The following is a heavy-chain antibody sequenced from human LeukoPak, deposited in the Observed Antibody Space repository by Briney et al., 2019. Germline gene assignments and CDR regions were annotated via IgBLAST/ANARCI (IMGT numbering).Heavy chain of an antibody. J-gene: IGHJ4*02. CDR1: GFTFNHYG. CDR3: ARDAQRGFDYSNSLEN. Sequence: PGRSLRLSCAAAGFTFNHYGMHWVRQAPGKGLEWVAVIWSDGTNQYYADSVKGRFTISRDDSGNTVYLQMNSLRPEDTGVYYCARDAQRGFDYSNSLENWGQGTPVTVST. V-gene: IGHV3-33*01. D-gene: IGHD4-11*01. CDR2: IWSDGTNQ.